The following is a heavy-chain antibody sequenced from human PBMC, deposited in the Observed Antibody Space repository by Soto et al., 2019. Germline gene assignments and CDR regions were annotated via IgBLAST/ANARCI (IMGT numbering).Heavy chain of an antibody. J-gene: IGHJ6*02. V-gene: IGHV1-69*01. Sequence: QVHLVQSGAEVKKPGSSVKVSCKTSGGSFNNYAVSWVRQAPGQGLEWMGGIIPNFETPNYPEKFQDRVTIIADESTSTVYMELRSLRSNDTAVYFCAVAMVREILIFESSGMHVWGQGTTVIVSS. CDR2: IIPNFETP. CDR1: GGSFNNYA. CDR3: AVAMVREILIFESSGMHV. D-gene: IGHD3-10*01.